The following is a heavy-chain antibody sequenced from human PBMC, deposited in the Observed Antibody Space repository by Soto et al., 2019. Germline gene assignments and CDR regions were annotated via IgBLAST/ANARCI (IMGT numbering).Heavy chain of an antibody. J-gene: IGHJ4*02. V-gene: IGHV3-23*01. CDR1: GFTFSSYA. Sequence: EVQLLESGGGLVQPGGSLRLSCAASGFTFSSYAMSWVRQAPGKGLEWVSAISGSGGSTYYADSVKGRFTISRDNPKNTLYLQLTSLRAEDPAVYSCATYRDTILVLATFHYWAPAPLFTVSS. CDR2: ISGSGGST. D-gene: IGHD3-10*01. CDR3: ATYRDTILVLATFHY.